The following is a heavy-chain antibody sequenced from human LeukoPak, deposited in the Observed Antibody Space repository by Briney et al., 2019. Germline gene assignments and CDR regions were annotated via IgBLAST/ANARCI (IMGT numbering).Heavy chain of an antibody. CDR1: GFTFSTYW. CDR2: IHYDGTS. Sequence: GGSLRLSCAASGFTFSTYWMHWVRQIPGKGLVWLSRIHYDGTSTYVDSVRGRFTISRDNTKSTLYLQMNSLRADDTAVYYCARGAEGYKYGELDSWGQGTLVTVSS. J-gene: IGHJ5*01. V-gene: IGHV3-74*01. D-gene: IGHD5-18*01. CDR3: ARGAEGYKYGELDS.